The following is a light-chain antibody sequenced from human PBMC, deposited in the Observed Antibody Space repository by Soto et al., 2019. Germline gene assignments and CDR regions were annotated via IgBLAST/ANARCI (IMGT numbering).Light chain of an antibody. V-gene: IGKV3-11*01. CDR2: DAS. Sequence: DIVLTQYPATLSLSPGERATLSCRASQTVSSYLLWYQQKPGQAPRLLIYDASNRATGIPARFSGSGSETDFTLSISSLEPEDFAVYFCQQRMNWPLTFGQGTRLEI. CDR3: QQRMNWPLT. CDR1: QTVSSY. J-gene: IGKJ5*01.